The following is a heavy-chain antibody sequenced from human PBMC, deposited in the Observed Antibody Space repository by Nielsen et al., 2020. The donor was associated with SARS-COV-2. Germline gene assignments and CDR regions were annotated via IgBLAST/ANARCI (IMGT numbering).Heavy chain of an antibody. Sequence: ASVKVSCKASGYTFTSYYMHWVRQAPGQGLEWMGIINPSGGSTSYAQKFQGRVTMTRDTSTSTVYMELSSLRSEDTAVYYCARDRGGYCSGGSCYSSPTGWFDPWGQGTLVTVSS. CDR2: INPSGGST. CDR1: GYTFTSYY. V-gene: IGHV1-46*01. D-gene: IGHD2-15*01. CDR3: ARDRGGYCSGGSCYSSPTGWFDP. J-gene: IGHJ5*02.